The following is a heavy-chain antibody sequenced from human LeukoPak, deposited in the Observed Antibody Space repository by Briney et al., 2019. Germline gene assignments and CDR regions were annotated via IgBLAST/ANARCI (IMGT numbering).Heavy chain of an antibody. Sequence: AGGSLRLSCAASGFTFSSYGMHWVRQAPGKGLEGVAVIWYDGSNKYYADSVKGRFTISRDNSKNTLYLQMNSLRAEDTAVYYCARGLSSGWYRIDYWGQGTLVTVSS. V-gene: IGHV3-33*01. CDR3: ARGLSSGWYRIDY. J-gene: IGHJ4*02. CDR1: GFTFSSYG. CDR2: IWYDGSNK. D-gene: IGHD6-19*01.